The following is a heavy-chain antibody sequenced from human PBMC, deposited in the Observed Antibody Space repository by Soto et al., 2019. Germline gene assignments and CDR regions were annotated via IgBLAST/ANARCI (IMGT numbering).Heavy chain of an antibody. CDR1: GGSFSNYY. D-gene: IGHD6-13*01. V-gene: IGHV4-34*01. J-gene: IGHJ4*02. Sequence: SETLSLTCAVYGGSFSNYYWNWIRQPPGKGLEWIGEISQSGSTNYNPSLKGRVTISVDTSKNQFSLKLSSVTAADTAVYYCARSRALYSSSWYPVGYWGQGTLVTVSS. CDR3: ARSRALYSSSWYPVGY. CDR2: ISQSGST.